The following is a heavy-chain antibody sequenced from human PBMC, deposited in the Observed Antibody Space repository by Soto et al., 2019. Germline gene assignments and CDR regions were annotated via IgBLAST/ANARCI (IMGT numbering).Heavy chain of an antibody. CDR1: GFSLSNARMG. CDR2: IFSNDEK. V-gene: IGHV2-26*01. J-gene: IGHJ5*02. D-gene: IGHD6-13*01. Sequence: GSGPTLVNPTETLTLTCTVSGFSLSNARMGVSWIRQPPGKALEWLAHIFSNDEKSYSTSLKSRLTISKDTSKSQVVLTMTNMDPVDTATYYCARILSSSTTNWFDPWGQGTLVTVSS. CDR3: ARILSSSTTNWFDP.